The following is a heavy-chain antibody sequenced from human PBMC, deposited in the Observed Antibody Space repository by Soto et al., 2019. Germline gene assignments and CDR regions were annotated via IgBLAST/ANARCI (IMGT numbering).Heavy chain of an antibody. CDR3: ARGAAAGTNHYYYYMDV. CDR2: IKQDGSEK. Sequence: QLGGSLRLSCAASGFTFSSYWMSWVRQAPGKGLEWVANIKQDGSEKYYVDSVKGRFTISRDNAKNSLYLQMNSLRAEDTAVYYCARGAAAGTNHYYYYMDVWGKGTTVTVSS. D-gene: IGHD6-13*01. J-gene: IGHJ6*03. V-gene: IGHV3-7*01. CDR1: GFTFSSYW.